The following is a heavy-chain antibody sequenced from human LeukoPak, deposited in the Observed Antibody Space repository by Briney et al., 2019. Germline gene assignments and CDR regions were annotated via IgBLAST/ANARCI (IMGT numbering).Heavy chain of an antibody. CDR3: ARDIDGDYVWGYFDY. CDR1: GFTFSSYA. CDR2: ISSSSSTI. Sequence: GGSLRLSCAASGFTFSSYAMHWVRQAPGKGLEWVSYISSSSSTIYYADSVKGRFTISRDNAKNSLYLQMNSLRAEDTAVYYCARDIDGDYVWGYFDYWGQGTLVTVSS. V-gene: IGHV3-48*01. D-gene: IGHD3-16*01. J-gene: IGHJ4*02.